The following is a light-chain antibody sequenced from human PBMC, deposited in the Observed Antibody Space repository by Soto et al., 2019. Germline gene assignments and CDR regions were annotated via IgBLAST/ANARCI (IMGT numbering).Light chain of an antibody. CDR1: SSNIGAGFD. Sequence: QSVLTQPPSVSGAPGQRVTISCTGSSSNIGAGFDVHWYHQIAGTAPKLLIYGNSNRPSGVSNRFSGSKSGITASLTVSGLQAEDEADYYCCTFAGSRPLYVFGTGTKLTVL. V-gene: IGLV1-40*01. CDR2: GNS. J-gene: IGLJ1*01. CDR3: CTFAGSRPLYV.